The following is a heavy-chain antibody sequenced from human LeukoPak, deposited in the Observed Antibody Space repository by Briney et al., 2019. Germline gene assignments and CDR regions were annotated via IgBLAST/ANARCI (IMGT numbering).Heavy chain of an antibody. J-gene: IGHJ4*02. D-gene: IGHD5-12*01. CDR3: ARAGISGYEVDY. CDR2: ISSSSRTI. Sequence: GSLLLSCAASGFTFTNAWMNGVRQVPGKGLEGVSYISSSSRTIYYADSVKGRFTISRDNAKNSLYLQMNSPRDEDTAVYYCARAGISGYEVDYWGQGTLVTVSS. CDR1: GFTFTNAW. V-gene: IGHV3-48*02.